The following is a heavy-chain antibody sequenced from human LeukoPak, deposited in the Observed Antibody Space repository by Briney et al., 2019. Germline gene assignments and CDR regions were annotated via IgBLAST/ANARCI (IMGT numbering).Heavy chain of an antibody. V-gene: IGHV3-48*01. Sequence: GGSLRLSCAASAFIFSDYSMNWVRQAPGKGLEWISYISGRSSTIYYAYSVRGRFTISRDNAKNSMYLQMNSLRAEDTAVYYCARDRLTSGSYFFDYWGQGTLVTVSS. CDR1: AFIFSDYS. D-gene: IGHD1-26*01. J-gene: IGHJ4*02. CDR3: ARDRLTSGSYFFDY. CDR2: ISGRSSTI.